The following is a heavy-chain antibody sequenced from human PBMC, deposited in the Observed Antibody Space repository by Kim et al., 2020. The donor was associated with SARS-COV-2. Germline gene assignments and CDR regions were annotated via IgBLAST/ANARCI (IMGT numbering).Heavy chain of an antibody. Sequence: GGSLRLSCAASGFTFSSMAWVRQAPGRGLEWVSTISGAVYLTFYADSVKGRFTISRDNSKHTVYLQMNSLRADDTAVYYCARGAQVGTTYDEYFRHWGQGNRVTVSS. CDR3: ARGAQVGTTYDEYFRH. D-gene: IGHD1-26*01. CDR2: ISGAVYLT. CDR1: GFTFSS. J-gene: IGHJ1*01. V-gene: IGHV3-23*01.